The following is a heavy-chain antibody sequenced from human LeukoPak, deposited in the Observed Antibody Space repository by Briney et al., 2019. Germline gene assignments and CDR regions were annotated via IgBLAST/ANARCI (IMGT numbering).Heavy chain of an antibody. Sequence: PSQTLSLTCTVSGDSISSGDFHWCWIRQPPGKGLTWIGYIYYSGSTYYNPSLKSRVTISVDTSNRQLSLKLSSVTAADTGVYYCARGTVTTFGNYGMDVWGQGTTVTVSS. CDR1: GDSISSGDFH. CDR3: ARGTVTTFGNYGMDV. V-gene: IGHV4-30-4*01. CDR2: IYYSGST. J-gene: IGHJ6*02. D-gene: IGHD4-17*01.